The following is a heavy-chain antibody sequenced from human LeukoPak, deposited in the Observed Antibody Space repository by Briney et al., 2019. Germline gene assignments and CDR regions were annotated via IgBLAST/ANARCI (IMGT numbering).Heavy chain of an antibody. J-gene: IGHJ4*02. CDR1: GFTFSNYT. CDR2: ISGDGSDR. Sequence: PGGFLRLSCGASGFTFSNYTMNWVRQAPGKGLEWVAIISGDGSDRFYADSVKGRFTLSRDNSKNTLFLQMNSLRTEDTALYYCGGRSGGSDYWGQGTLVTVSS. V-gene: IGHV3-30*04. D-gene: IGHD2-15*01. CDR3: GGRSGGSDY.